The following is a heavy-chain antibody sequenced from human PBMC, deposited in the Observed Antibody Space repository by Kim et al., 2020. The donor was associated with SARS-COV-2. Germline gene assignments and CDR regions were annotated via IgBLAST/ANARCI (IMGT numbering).Heavy chain of an antibody. CDR1: GYTFTSYD. V-gene: IGHV1-8*01. Sequence: ASVKVSCKASGYTFTSYDINWVRQATGQGLEWMGWMNPNSGNTGYAQKFQGRVTMTRNTSISTAYMELSSLRSEDTAVYYCARVPGRRYFDWLGTHNWFDPWGQGTLVTVSS. D-gene: IGHD3-9*01. J-gene: IGHJ5*02. CDR3: ARVPGRRYFDWLGTHNWFDP. CDR2: MNPNSGNT.